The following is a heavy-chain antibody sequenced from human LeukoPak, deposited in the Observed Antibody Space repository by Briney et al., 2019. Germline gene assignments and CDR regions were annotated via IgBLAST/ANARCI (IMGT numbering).Heavy chain of an antibody. D-gene: IGHD1-26*01. V-gene: IGHV4-38-2*01. CDR3: AGSGSYYMLDY. CDR2: IYHSGST. J-gene: IGHJ4*02. CDR1: GYSISSGYY. Sequence: SETLSLTCAVSGYSISSGYYWGWIRQPPGKGLGWIGSIYHSGSTFYNPSLKSRVTISVDTSKNQFSLKLSSVTAADTAVYYCAGSGSYYMLDYWGQGTLVTVSS.